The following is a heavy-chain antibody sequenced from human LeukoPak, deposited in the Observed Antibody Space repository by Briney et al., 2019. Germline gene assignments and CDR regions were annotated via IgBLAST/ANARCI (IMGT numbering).Heavy chain of an antibody. D-gene: IGHD2-21*02. CDR2: MYYSWST. Sequence: SETLSLTCTVSGGSISSSSYYWGWLRQPPGKELEWIGSMYYSWSTYYNPSLKSRVTISIDTSKNHFSLKLSSLTAADTAVYYCARPTFCGGDCYYYFDYWGQGTLVSVSS. CDR3: ARPTFCGGDCYYYFDY. V-gene: IGHV4-39*01. J-gene: IGHJ4*02. CDR1: GGSISSSSYY.